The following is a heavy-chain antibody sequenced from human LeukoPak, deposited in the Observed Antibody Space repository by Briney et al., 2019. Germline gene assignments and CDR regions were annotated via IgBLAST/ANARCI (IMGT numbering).Heavy chain of an antibody. J-gene: IGHJ2*01. Sequence: GGSLRLSCAASGFTFTDDYMSWIRQAPGKGLEWVSYISSSGYTKYYADSLKGRFTISRDNAKNTLYLQINRLRAEDTAVYYCATTLRTRGTWYFDLWGRGTLVTVPS. CDR1: GFTFTDDY. V-gene: IGHV3-11*04. CDR3: ATTLRTRGTWYFDL. D-gene: IGHD1-1*01. CDR2: ISSSGYTK.